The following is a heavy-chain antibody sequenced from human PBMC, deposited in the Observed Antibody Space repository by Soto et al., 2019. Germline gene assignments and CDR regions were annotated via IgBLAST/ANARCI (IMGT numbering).Heavy chain of an antibody. CDR3: ARTNIVVVPAAKYYYYGMDV. CDR1: GFSLSTSGMC. D-gene: IGHD2-2*01. Sequence: SGPTLVNPTQTLTLTCTFSGFSLSTSGMCVSWIRQPPGNALEWLALIDWDDDKYYSTSLKTRLTISKDTSKNQVVLTMTNMDPVDTATYYCARTNIVVVPAAKYYYYGMDVWGQGTTVTVSS. V-gene: IGHV2-70*01. CDR2: IDWDDDK. J-gene: IGHJ6*02.